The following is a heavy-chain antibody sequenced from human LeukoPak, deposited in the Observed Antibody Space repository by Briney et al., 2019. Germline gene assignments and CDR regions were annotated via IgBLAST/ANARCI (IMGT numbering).Heavy chain of an antibody. D-gene: IGHD3-22*01. CDR1: GYTFTGYY. Sequence: ASVTVSCTASGYTFTGYYMHWVRQAPGQGLEWMGRINPDSGGTNYAQKFQGRVTMTRDTSISTAYMELSRLRSDDTAVYYCAREGGYDSSGYYYGSLVYWGQGTLVTVSS. CDR2: INPDSGGT. J-gene: IGHJ4*02. V-gene: IGHV1-2*06. CDR3: AREGGYDSSGYYYGSLVY.